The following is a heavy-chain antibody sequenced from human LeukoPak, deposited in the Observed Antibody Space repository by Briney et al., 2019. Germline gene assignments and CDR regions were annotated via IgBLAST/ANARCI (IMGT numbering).Heavy chain of an antibody. V-gene: IGHV3-49*04. CDR1: GFTFGDYA. CDR2: IRSKAYGGTT. CDR3: AREYYYDSSTDY. D-gene: IGHD3-22*01. Sequence: LSGGSLRLSCTASGFTFGDYAMGWVRQAPGKGLEWVGFIRSKAYGGTTEYAASVKGRFTISRDDSKSIAYLQMNSLRAEDTAVYYCAREYYYDSSTDYWGQGTLVTVSS. J-gene: IGHJ4*02.